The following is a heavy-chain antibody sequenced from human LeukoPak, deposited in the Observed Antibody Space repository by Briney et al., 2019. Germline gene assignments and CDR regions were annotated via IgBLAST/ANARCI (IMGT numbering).Heavy chain of an antibody. CDR1: GGSISSSSYY. CDR3: ARRWLQLVGAFYI. Sequence: SETLSLTCTVSGGSISSSSYYWGWIRQPPGKGLEWIGSIYYSGSTYYNPSLKSRVTISVDTSKNQFSLKLCSVTAADTAVSYCARRWLQLVGAFYIWGQGTMVTVSS. CDR2: IYYSGST. V-gene: IGHV4-39*01. J-gene: IGHJ3*02. D-gene: IGHD5-24*01.